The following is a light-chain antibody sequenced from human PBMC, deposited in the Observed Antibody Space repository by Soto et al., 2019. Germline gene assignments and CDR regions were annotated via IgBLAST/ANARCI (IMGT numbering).Light chain of an antibody. J-gene: IGKJ2*01. Sequence: EIVLTQSPGTLSLSPGERATLSCRASPSVSSSYLAWYQQKPGQAPRLLIYGASSRATGIPDRFSGSGSGTAFTLTIRRLEPEDFAVYYCQQYGASPYTFGQGTKLETK. CDR3: QQYGASPYT. V-gene: IGKV3-20*01. CDR1: PSVSSSY. CDR2: GAS.